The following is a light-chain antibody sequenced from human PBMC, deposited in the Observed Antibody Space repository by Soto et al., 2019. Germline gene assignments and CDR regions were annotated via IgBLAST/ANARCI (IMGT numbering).Light chain of an antibody. J-gene: IGKJ5*01. V-gene: IGKV3-20*01. Sequence: GLTQYTGPLSLSPGERATLSCRASQSVTNNYLAWYQQKPGQAPRLLIDGASSRATGVPDRFSGTGSGTDFTLTISRLEPEDFAVFYCQQYGNSPIPFGQGTLLAVK. CDR2: GAS. CDR3: QQYGNSPIP. CDR1: QSVTNNY.